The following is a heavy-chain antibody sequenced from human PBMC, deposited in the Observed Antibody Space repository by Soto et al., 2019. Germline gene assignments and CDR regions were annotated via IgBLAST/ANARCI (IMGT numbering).Heavy chain of an antibody. V-gene: IGHV1-69*12. CDR3: ATRHDSSGYYCGRELQ. J-gene: IGHJ4*02. CDR1: GGTFSSYA. D-gene: IGHD3-22*01. CDR2: IIPIFGTA. Sequence: QVQLVQSGAEVKKPGSSVKVSCKASGGTFSSYAISWVRQAPGQGLEWMGGIIPIFGTANYAQKFQGRVTITADESSSTADMELSSLRSEDTAVYYCATRHDSSGYYCGRELQWGQGTLVTVSS.